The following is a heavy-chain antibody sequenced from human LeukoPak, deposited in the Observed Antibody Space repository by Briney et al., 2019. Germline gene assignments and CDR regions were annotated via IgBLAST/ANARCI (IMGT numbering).Heavy chain of an antibody. CDR3: ARGRNVLRYNYAFDI. V-gene: IGHV4-34*01. D-gene: IGHD3-9*01. J-gene: IGHJ3*02. CDR1: GGSFSGYY. CDR2: INHSGST. Sequence: PSETLSLTCAVYGGSFSGYYWSWIRQPPGKGLEWVGEINHSGSTKYNPDLKSRVTISVDTSKNQCSLKLSSVTAADTAVYYCARGRNVLRYNYAFDIWGQGTMVTVSS.